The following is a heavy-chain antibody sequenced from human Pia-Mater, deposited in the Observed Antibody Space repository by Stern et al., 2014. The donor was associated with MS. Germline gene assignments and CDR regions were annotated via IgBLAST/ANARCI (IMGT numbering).Heavy chain of an antibody. J-gene: IGHJ5*01. CDR3: ARGAYCGGDCYWGWFDS. CDR1: GGTFSDNA. Sequence: VQLVESGAEVKQPGSSVKVSCKVSGGTFSDNAFSSVRQAPGQGLEGMGGIIPIFGAAGYAQNFQGRVTITADDSTSTVYMEMSSLRSEDTAVYHCARGAYCGGDCYWGWFDSWGKGTLVTVSA. D-gene: IGHD2-21*02. CDR2: IIPIFGAA. V-gene: IGHV1-69*01.